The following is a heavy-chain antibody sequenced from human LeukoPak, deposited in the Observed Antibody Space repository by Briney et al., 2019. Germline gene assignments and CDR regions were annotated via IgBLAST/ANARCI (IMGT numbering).Heavy chain of an antibody. V-gene: IGHV4-59*01. CDR1: GGSISGYY. CDR2: ISYSGST. J-gene: IGHJ4*02. CDR3: ARDGRAGSLFAY. Sequence: SETLSLTCTVSGGSISGYYWSWIRQPPGKGLEWVGYISYSGSTNYNPSLKSRVTISVDTSKNLFSLKLSSVTAADTAIYYCARDGRAGSLFAYWGQGTLVTVSS. D-gene: IGHD6-19*01.